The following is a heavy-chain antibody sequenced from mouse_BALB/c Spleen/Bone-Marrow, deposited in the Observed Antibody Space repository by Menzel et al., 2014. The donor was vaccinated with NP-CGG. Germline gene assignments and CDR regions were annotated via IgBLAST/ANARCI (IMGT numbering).Heavy chain of an antibody. V-gene: IGHV1-63*02. Sequence: VKLVESGAELVRPGTSVKMSCKAAGYAFTNYWIGWVKQRPGQGLEWIGDIYPGGGYTNYNEKFKGKATLTADTSSSTAYMQLSSLTSEDSAVYYCAIHGEAMDYWGQGTSVTVSS. J-gene: IGHJ4*01. CDR1: GYAFTNYW. CDR2: IYPGGGYT. CDR3: AIHGEAMDY.